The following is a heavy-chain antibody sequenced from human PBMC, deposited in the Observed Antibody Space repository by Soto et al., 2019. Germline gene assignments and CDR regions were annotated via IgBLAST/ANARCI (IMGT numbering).Heavy chain of an antibody. D-gene: IGHD3-16*02. Sequence: PGGSLRLSCAASGFTFSDYYMSWIRQAPGKGLEWVSYIISSCSTIYYADSVKGRFTISRDNAKNSLYLQMNSLRAEDTAVYYCARYRFGGVIVDYYYMDVWGKGTTVTVSS. CDR3: ARYRFGGVIVDYYYMDV. V-gene: IGHV3-11*01. J-gene: IGHJ6*03. CDR1: GFTFSDYY. CDR2: IISSCSTI.